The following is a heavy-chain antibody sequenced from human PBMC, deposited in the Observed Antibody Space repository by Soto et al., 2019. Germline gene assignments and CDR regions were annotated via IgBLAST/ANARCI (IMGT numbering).Heavy chain of an antibody. V-gene: IGHV1-69*13. CDR3: ARGGRYQKPYNYYGMDV. CDR2: SLPIFDTT. D-gene: IGHD1-20*01. Sequence: SVKVSCKASGGTFSTYSISWVRQAPGQGLEWMGGSLPIFDTTHYAQNFQGRVTITADESTSTAYLELSSLRSDDTAVYYCARGGRYQKPYNYYGMDVWGQGTTVTVSS. J-gene: IGHJ6*02. CDR1: GGTFSTYS.